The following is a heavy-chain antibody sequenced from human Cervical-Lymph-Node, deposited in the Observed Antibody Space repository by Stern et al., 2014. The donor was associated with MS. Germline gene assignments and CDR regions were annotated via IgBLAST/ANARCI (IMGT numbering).Heavy chain of an antibody. Sequence: QLQLQESGPGLAKPSETLSLTCTVSGGSISSSSYYWGWIRQPPGKGLEWIGSIYYSGRTYYNPSLKSRVTISVDTSKNQFSLKLSSVTAADTAVYYCARHPLSLFNFDYWGQGTLVTVSS. V-gene: IGHV4-39*01. J-gene: IGHJ4*02. CDR2: IYYSGRT. CDR1: GGSISSSSYY. CDR3: ARHPLSLFNFDY.